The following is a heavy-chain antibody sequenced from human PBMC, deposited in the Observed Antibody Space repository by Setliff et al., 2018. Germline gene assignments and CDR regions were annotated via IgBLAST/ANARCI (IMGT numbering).Heavy chain of an antibody. J-gene: IGHJ5*02. D-gene: IGHD6-6*01. CDR3: ARGRNVAARLLDT. V-gene: IGHV4-34*01. CDR2: INHSGNS. Sequence: SETLSLTCAASGGSFSDYYWTWIRQPPGKGLEWIGEINHSGNSNYMPSLKSRVTIFLDTSRNQLSLTMSSVTAADAAVYYCARGRNVAARLLDTWGQGSRVTVSS. CDR1: GGSFSDYY.